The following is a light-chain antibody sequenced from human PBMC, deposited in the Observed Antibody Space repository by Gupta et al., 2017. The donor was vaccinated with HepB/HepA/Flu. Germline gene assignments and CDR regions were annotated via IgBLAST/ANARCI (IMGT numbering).Light chain of an antibody. CDR3: LQHNRSPWT. CDR2: AFS. Sequence: DMKMSQPTLSLSSSVVARVTLTCPASQVIRNDIGWYQQKPGKPTTRLNYAFSRLQSGVPSRFSGSGSTTEFILTISSLQPEDFSIYYCLQHNRSPWTFGQGTQVEIE. V-gene: IGKV1-17*01. J-gene: IGKJ1*01. CDR1: QVIRND.